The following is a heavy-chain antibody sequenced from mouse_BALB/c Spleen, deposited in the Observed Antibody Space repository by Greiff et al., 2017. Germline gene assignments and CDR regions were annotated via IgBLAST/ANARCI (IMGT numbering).Heavy chain of an antibody. J-gene: IGHJ3*01. V-gene: IGHV14-1*02. CDR1: GFNIKDYY. CDR2: IDPENGNT. Sequence: EVQLQQSGAELVRPGALVKLSCKASGFNIKDYYMHWVKQRPEQGLEWIGWIDPENGNTIYDPKFQGKASITADTSSNTAYLQLSSLTSEDTAVYYCARIPNYYGSSPWFAYWGQGTLVTVSA. D-gene: IGHD1-1*01. CDR3: ARIPNYYGSSPWFAY.